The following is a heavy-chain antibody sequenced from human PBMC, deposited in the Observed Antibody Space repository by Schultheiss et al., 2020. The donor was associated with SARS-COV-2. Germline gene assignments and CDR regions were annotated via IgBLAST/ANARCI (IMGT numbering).Heavy chain of an antibody. CDR2: IGRDGRII. V-gene: IGHV3-33*08. Sequence: GGSLRLSCAASGFSFSSYSMHWVRQVPGRGLEWVSVIGRDGRIIYYRDSVRGRFTSSRDNSWNTVYLQMDSLRHDDTGVYYCARDAGTMATIPNYYYYGMDVWGQGTTVTVSS. D-gene: IGHD5-24*01. J-gene: IGHJ6*02. CDR1: GFSFSSYS. CDR3: ARDAGTMATIPNYYYYGMDV.